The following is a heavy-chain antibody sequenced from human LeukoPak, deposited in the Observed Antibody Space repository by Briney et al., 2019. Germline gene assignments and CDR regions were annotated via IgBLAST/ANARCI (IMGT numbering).Heavy chain of an antibody. CDR1: GYSFTSNW. Sequence: GESLKISCKGSGYSFTSNWIGWVRQMPGKGLEWMGIIYPGDSDTRYSPSFQGQVTISADKSISTAYLQWSSLKASDTAMYYCASGTLWYYYGMDVWGQGTTVTVSS. J-gene: IGHJ6*02. CDR2: IYPGDSDT. D-gene: IGHD3-10*01. CDR3: ASGTLWYYYGMDV. V-gene: IGHV5-51*01.